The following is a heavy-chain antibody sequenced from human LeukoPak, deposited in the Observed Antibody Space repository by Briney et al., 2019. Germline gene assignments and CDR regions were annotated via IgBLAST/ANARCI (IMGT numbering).Heavy chain of an antibody. CDR3: ARGPSRPWLDP. Sequence: ASVKVSCKASGYTFTSYVMHWVRQAPGQRLEWMGWINAGNGNTKYSQKFQGRVTITRDTSASTAYMALSSLRSEDTAVCYCARGPSRPWLDPWGQGTLVTVS. CDR2: INAGNGNT. CDR1: GYTFTSYV. J-gene: IGHJ5*02. V-gene: IGHV1-3*01.